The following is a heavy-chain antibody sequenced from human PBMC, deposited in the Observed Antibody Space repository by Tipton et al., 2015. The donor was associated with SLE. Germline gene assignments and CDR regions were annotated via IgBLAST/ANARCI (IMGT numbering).Heavy chain of an antibody. Sequence: TLSLTCAVYGGSFSGYYWSWIRQPPGKGLEWIGYIYTSGSTNYNPSLKSRVTISVDTSKNQFSLKLSSVTAADTAVYYCARGAAGTTPFDYWGQGTLVTVSS. V-gene: IGHV4-4*09. J-gene: IGHJ4*02. D-gene: IGHD1-1*01. CDR1: GGSFSGYY. CDR2: IYTSGST. CDR3: ARGAAGTTPFDY.